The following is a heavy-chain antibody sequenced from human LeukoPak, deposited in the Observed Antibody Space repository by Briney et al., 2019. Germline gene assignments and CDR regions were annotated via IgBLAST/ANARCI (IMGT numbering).Heavy chain of an antibody. Sequence: GGFLRLSCAASGFTVSSNYMSWVRQAPGKGLEWVSVIYSGGSTYYADSVKGRFTISRDNSKNTLYLQMNSLRAEDTAVYYCARVGGTAMVANWGQGTLVTVSS. J-gene: IGHJ4*02. D-gene: IGHD5-18*01. CDR2: IYSGGST. CDR3: ARVGGTAMVAN. V-gene: IGHV3-53*01. CDR1: GFTVSSNY.